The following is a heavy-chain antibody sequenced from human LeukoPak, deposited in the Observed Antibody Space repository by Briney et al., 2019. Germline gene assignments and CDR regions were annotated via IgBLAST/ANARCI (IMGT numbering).Heavy chain of an antibody. V-gene: IGHV3-53*01. J-gene: IGHJ4*02. CDR1: GFTVSGNY. CDR3: ARDADPGAASGWKQEPDY. CDR2: IYSGGIT. Sequence: GGSLRLSCAASGFTVSGNYMSWVRQPPGKGLEWVSVIYSGGITYYADSVKGRFTVSRDKSKNTMYLQMNSLRAEDTAVYYCARDADPGAASGWKQEPDYWGQGTLVTVSS. D-gene: IGHD6-19*01.